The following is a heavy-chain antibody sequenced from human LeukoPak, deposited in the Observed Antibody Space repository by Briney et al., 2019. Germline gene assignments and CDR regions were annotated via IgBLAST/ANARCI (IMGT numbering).Heavy chain of an antibody. CDR2: ISYDGNNK. J-gene: IGHJ4*02. CDR3: ARYDSSGYYLVY. D-gene: IGHD3-22*01. V-gene: IGHV3-30-3*01. CDR1: GFTFSDHV. Sequence: GRSLRLSCAASGFTFSDHVMHWVRQAPDKGLEWVAMISYDGNNKYYADSVKGRFTISRDNSKDTLYLQMNSLRAEDTAVYYCARYDSSGYYLVYWGQGTLVTVSS.